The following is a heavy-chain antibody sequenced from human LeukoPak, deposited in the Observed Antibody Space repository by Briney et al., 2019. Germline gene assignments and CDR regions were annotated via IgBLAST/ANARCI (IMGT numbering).Heavy chain of an antibody. CDR2: IYSGGST. J-gene: IGHJ4*02. D-gene: IGHD3-10*01. CDR1: GFTVSSNY. CDR3: AREYYYGSGSYG. V-gene: IGHV3-53*01. Sequence: GGSLRLSCAASGFTVSSNYMSWVRQAPGKGLEWVSVIYSGGSTYYADSVKGRFTISRDNSKNPLYLQMSSLRAEDTDVYYCAREYYYGSGSYGWGQGTLVTVSS.